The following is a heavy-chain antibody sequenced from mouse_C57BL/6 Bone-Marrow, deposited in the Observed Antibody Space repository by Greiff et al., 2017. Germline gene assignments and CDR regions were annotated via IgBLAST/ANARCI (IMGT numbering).Heavy chain of an antibody. Sequence: VQLQQSGPELVKPGASVKISCKASGYAFSSSWMNWVKQRPGKGLEWIGRIYPGDGDTNYNGKFKGKATLTADKSSSTAYMQLSSLTSEDSAVYSCARAAIYDCYYLAAYWGQGTLVTVSA. D-gene: IGHD2-3*01. CDR3: ARAAIYDCYYLAAY. J-gene: IGHJ3*01. CDR1: GYAFSSSW. V-gene: IGHV1-82*01. CDR2: IYPGDGDT.